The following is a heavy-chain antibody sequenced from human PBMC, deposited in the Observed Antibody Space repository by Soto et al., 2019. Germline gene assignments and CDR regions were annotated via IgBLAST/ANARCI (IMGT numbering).Heavy chain of an antibody. CDR1: GFTFSSYE. J-gene: IGHJ4*02. D-gene: IGHD3-22*01. CDR3: ARPHYDSSGFDY. CDR2: ISSSGSTI. Sequence: GGSLRLSCAASGFTFSSYEMNWVRQAPGKGLEWVSYISSSGSTIYYADSVKGRFTISRDNAKNSLYLQMNSLRAEDTAVYYCARPHYDSSGFDYWGQGTLVTVSS. V-gene: IGHV3-48*03.